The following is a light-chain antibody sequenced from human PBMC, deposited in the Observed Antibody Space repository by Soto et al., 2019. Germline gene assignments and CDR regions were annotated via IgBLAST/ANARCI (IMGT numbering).Light chain of an antibody. CDR2: RDT. CDR3: QSYDSSLSGVV. Sequence: QAVVTQPPSVSGAPGQRVTISCTGSSSNIGAGYDVHWYQQLPGTAPKLLIYRDTNRPSGVPDRFSGSKSGTSASLAITGLQAGDEADYYCQSYDSSLSGVVFGGGTQLTVL. CDR1: SSNIGAGYD. J-gene: IGLJ2*01. V-gene: IGLV1-40*01.